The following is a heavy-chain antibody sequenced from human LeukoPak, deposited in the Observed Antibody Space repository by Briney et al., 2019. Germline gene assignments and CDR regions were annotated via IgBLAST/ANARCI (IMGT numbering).Heavy chain of an antibody. Sequence: SETLSLTCTVSGYSIINDYYWGWIRQPPVKGLEWIGSIFHSGSTHYNPSLRSRLTISVDTSKNQFSLRLSSVTAADTAVYYCARVYVELFSYFDYWGQGALVTVSS. V-gene: IGHV4-38-2*02. CDR1: GYSIINDYY. J-gene: IGHJ4*02. CDR3: ARVYVELFSYFDY. D-gene: IGHD1-7*01. CDR2: IFHSGST.